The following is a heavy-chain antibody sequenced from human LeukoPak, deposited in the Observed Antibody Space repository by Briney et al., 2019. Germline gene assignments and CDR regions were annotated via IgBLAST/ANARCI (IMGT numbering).Heavy chain of an antibody. CDR2: IYYSGST. CDR1: GGSISSSCYY. CDR3: AREITSGLYLLDY. D-gene: IGHD3-16*01. Sequence: SETLSLTCTVSGGSISSSCYYWGWIRQPPGKGLEWIGSIYYSGSTYYNPSLKSRVTISVDTSKNQFSLKLSSVTAADTAVYYCAREITSGLYLLDYWGQGTLVTVSS. V-gene: IGHV4-39*07. J-gene: IGHJ4*02.